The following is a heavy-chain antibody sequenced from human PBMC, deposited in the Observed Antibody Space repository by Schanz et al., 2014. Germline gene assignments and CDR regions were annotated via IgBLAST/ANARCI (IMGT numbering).Heavy chain of an antibody. V-gene: IGHV1-69*02. CDR2: IIPILGIA. D-gene: IGHD6-13*01. CDR3: ASAGAGYSSSWDFDY. Sequence: QVQLVQSGAEVKKPGSSVKVSCKASGGTFSTYTISWVRQAPGQGLEWMGRIIPILGIANYAQKFQGRVTITADKSTFTADMDVSSRRSEDTAVYYCASAGAGYSSSWDFDYWGQGTLVTVSS. CDR1: GGTFSTYT. J-gene: IGHJ4*02.